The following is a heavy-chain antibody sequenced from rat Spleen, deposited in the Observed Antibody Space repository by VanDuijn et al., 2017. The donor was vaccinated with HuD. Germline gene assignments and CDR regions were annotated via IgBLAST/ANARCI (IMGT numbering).Heavy chain of an antibody. Sequence: EVQLVESDGGLVQPGRSLKLSCAASGFTFSNYGMAWVRQAPTKGLEWVATIRYDGNNTYYRDSVKGRFTISRDNAKSTLYLQMDSLRSEDTAIYYCARHGLTGSGWFAYWGQGTLVTVSS. CDR2: IRYDGNNT. D-gene: IGHD5-1*01. J-gene: IGHJ3*01. V-gene: IGHV5-29*01. CDR1: GFTFSNYG. CDR3: ARHGLTGSGWFAY.